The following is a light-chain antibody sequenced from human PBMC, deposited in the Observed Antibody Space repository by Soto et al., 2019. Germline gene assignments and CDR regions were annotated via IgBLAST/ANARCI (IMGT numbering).Light chain of an antibody. CDR1: SGSVSPSYY. J-gene: IGLJ3*02. CDR3: VLCIDSGLV. Sequence: QAVVTQEASFSVSPGRTVILTCGLSSGSVSPSYYPSWYQQTPGQAPRTLIYNINTRSSGVPDRFSGSILGTKAALTITGAQADDDSDYYCVLCIDSGLVFGGGTKLTVL. V-gene: IGLV8-61*01. CDR2: NIN.